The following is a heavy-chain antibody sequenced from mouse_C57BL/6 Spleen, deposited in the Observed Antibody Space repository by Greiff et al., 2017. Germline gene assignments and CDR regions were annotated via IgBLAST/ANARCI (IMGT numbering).Heavy chain of an antibody. Sequence: QVQLQQPGAELVKPGASVKLSCKASGYTFTSYWMHWVKQRPGRGLEWIGRIDPHSGGTKYNEKFKSKATLTVDKPSSTAYMQLSSLTSEDSAVYYCARSGDYEAMDYWGQGTSVTVSS. J-gene: IGHJ4*01. CDR3: ARSGDYEAMDY. CDR1: GYTFTSYW. D-gene: IGHD3-1*01. V-gene: IGHV1-72*01. CDR2: IDPHSGGT.